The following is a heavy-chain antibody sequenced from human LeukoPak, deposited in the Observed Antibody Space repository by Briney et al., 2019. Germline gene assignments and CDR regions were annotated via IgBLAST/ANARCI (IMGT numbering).Heavy chain of an antibody. CDR2: ISYDGSNN. Sequence: GRSLRLSCAASGFTFSGYDMHWVRQAPGKGLEPVAVISYDGSNNYYADSVKGRFTISRDNSKNTLYLLMNSLRAEDTAVYFCAKEGGSASYWSYYFDYWGQGTLVTVSS. V-gene: IGHV3-30*18. CDR3: AKEGGSASYWSYYFDY. J-gene: IGHJ4*02. D-gene: IGHD3-10*01. CDR1: GFTFSGYD.